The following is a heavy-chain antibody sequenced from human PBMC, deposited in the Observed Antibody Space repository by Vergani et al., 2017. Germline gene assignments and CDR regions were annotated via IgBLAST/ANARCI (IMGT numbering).Heavy chain of an antibody. D-gene: IGHD3-22*01. CDR2: IIPILGIA. Sequence: QVQLVQSGAEVKKPGSSVKASCKASGGTFSSYTISWVRQAPGQGLEWMGRIIPILGIANYAQKFQGRVTITADKSTSTAYMELSSLRSEDTAVYYCARDRRDYYDSSGYPDYWGQGTLVTVSS. V-gene: IGHV1-69*08. J-gene: IGHJ4*02. CDR3: ARDRRDYYDSSGYPDY. CDR1: GGTFSSYT.